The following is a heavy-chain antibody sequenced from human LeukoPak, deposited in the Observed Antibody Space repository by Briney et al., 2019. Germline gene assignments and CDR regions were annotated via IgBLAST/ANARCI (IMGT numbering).Heavy chain of an antibody. Sequence: SQTLSLTCTVSGGSISSGGYYWSWIRQHPGKGLEWIGYIYYSGSTYNPSLKSRVTISVDTSKNQFSLKLSSVTAADTAVYYCARGGFGDYYFDYWGQGTLVTVSS. CDR2: IYYSGST. V-gene: IGHV4-31*03. D-gene: IGHD3-10*01. CDR3: ARGGFGDYYFDY. CDR1: GGSISSGGYY. J-gene: IGHJ4*02.